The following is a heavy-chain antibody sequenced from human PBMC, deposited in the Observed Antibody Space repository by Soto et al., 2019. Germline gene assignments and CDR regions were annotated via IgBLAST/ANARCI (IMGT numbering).Heavy chain of an antibody. CDR1: GGSFSGYY. D-gene: IGHD6-19*01. CDR3: ARGWSEQWLVIGYYYYGMDV. V-gene: IGHV4-34*01. Sequence: PSETLSLSYAVYGGSFSGYYWSWIRQPPGKGLEWIGEINHSGSTNYNPSLKSRVTISVDTSKNQFSLKLSSVTAADTAVYYCARGWSEQWLVIGYYYYGMDVWGQGTTVTVSS. J-gene: IGHJ6*02. CDR2: INHSGST.